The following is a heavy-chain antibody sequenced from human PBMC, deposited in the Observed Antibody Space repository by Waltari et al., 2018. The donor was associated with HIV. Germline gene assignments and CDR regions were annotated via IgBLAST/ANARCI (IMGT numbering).Heavy chain of an antibody. D-gene: IGHD1-26*01. Sequence: EVQLVESGGGLIEPGGSLRLSCAASGLTVSSNYMSWVRQAPGKGREWVSVIYSRGSKYYADSVEGRFTISRDNSKSTLSLHMNSLGPEDTAVYYCARDPRSSGYYGMDVWGQGTTVTVSS. CDR2: IYSRGSK. CDR3: ARDPRSSGYYGMDV. CDR1: GLTVSSNY. J-gene: IGHJ6*02. V-gene: IGHV3-53*01.